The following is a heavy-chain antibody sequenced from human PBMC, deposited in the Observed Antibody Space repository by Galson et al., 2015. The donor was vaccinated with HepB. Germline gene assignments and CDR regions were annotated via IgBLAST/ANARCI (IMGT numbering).Heavy chain of an antibody. Sequence: LSLTCTVSGGSISSRFYYWGWIRQPPGKGLEWIGSIYYSGNTYFNPSLKGRVTISVDTSKNQFYLNLTSVTAADTTVYYCARQTRIAIFGDAFDIWGQGTMVTVSS. J-gene: IGHJ3*02. CDR2: IYYSGNT. D-gene: IGHD3-3*01. CDR1: GGSISSRFYY. V-gene: IGHV4-39*01. CDR3: ARQTRIAIFGDAFDI.